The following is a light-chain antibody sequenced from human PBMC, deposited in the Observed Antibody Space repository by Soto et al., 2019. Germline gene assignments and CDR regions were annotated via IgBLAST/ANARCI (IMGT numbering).Light chain of an antibody. J-gene: IGKJ3*01. CDR1: QSVSTNY. V-gene: IGKV3-20*01. CDR3: QQFGGSPAFS. CDR2: ATS. Sequence: ESILTQSPGTLSLSPGERATLSCRASQSVSTNYLSWYQQRPGQPPRLLVYATSSRATGVPDRFSGRGSGTDFTLTISRLEPEDFAVYYCQQFGGSPAFSFGPGTKVDIK.